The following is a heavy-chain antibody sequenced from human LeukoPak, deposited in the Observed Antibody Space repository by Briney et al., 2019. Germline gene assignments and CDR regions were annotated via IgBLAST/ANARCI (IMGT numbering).Heavy chain of an antibody. V-gene: IGHV1-46*01. D-gene: IGHD6-6*01. J-gene: IGHJ5*02. CDR1: RYTFTSYY. CDR3: ARGRSYRTSGRYNWFDP. CDR2: INPSGGST. Sequence: ASVKVSCKASRYTFTSYYIHWVRQAPGQGLEWMGIINPSGGSTNYAQKFQGRVTMTRDMSTSTVYMELSSLRSEDTAVYYCARGRSYRTSGRYNWFDPWGQGTLVTVSS.